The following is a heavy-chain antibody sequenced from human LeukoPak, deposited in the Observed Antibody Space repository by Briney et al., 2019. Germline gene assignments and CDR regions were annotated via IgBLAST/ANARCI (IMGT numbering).Heavy chain of an antibody. CDR2: IYSGETT. CDR1: GFNVSDNY. D-gene: IGHD4-23*01. J-gene: IGHJ4*02. CDR3: ARRAGGYSHPYDY. Sequence: GGSLRLSCAVSGFNVSDNYMSWVRHAPGKGLEWVSLIYSGETTLYADSVKGRFTISRDISKNTLYLQMNSLGAEDTAMYYCARRAGGYSHPYDYWGQGILVTVSS. V-gene: IGHV3-53*01.